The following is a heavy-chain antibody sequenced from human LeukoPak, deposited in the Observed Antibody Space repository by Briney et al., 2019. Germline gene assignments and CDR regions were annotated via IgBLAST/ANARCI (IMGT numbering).Heavy chain of an antibody. CDR1: GFTFSGSA. V-gene: IGHV3-73*01. D-gene: IGHD1-26*01. Sequence: PGGPLKLSCAASGFTFSGSAMHWVRQASGKGLEWVGRIRSKANSYATAYAASVKGRFTISRDDSKNTAYLQMNSLKTEDTAVYYCTRPLYSGSYTHWGQGTLVTVSS. CDR3: TRPLYSGSYTH. J-gene: IGHJ4*02. CDR2: IRSKANSYAT.